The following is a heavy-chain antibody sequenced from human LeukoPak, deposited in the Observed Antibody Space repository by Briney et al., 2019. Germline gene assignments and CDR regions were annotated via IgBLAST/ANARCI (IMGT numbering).Heavy chain of an antibody. CDR1: GFTFSDYY. CDR3: ARAGPPNTYYDFWSGYRSYWYFDL. J-gene: IGHJ2*01. Sequence: GASLRLSCAASGFTFSDYYMSWIRQAPGKGLEWVAVISYDGSNKYYADSVKGRFTISRDNSKNTLYLQMNSLRAEDTAVYYCARAGPPNTYYDFWSGYRSYWYFDLWGRGTLVTVSS. V-gene: IGHV3-30-3*01. D-gene: IGHD3-3*01. CDR2: ISYDGSNK.